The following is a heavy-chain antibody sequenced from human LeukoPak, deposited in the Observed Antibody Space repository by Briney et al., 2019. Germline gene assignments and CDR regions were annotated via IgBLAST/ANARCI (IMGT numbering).Heavy chain of an antibody. V-gene: IGHV4-61*01. D-gene: IGHD3-10*01. CDR1: GGSVSSGSYY. CDR3: ATNERSGYYYYYGMDV. CDR2: IYYSGIT. Sequence: SETLSLTCTVSGGSVSSGSYYWSWIRQPPGKGLEWIGYIYYSGITNCNPSLESRVTISVDTSKNQFSLKLTSVTAADTAVYYCATNERSGYYYYYGMDVWGQGTTVTVSS. J-gene: IGHJ6*02.